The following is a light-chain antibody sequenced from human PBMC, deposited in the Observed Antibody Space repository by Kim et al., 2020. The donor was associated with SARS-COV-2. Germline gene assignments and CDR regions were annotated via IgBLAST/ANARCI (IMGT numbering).Light chain of an antibody. CDR1: QSISSW. CDR3: QQYDSSSFT. J-gene: IGKJ2*01. Sequence: DIQMTQSPSTLSASVGDRVTITCRASQSISSWLAWYQQKPGNAPKLVIYEASTLQRGVPSRFSASGSGTEFTLTISSLQPDDFATYYCQQYDSSSFTFGQGTKLEI. V-gene: IGKV1-5*01. CDR2: EAS.